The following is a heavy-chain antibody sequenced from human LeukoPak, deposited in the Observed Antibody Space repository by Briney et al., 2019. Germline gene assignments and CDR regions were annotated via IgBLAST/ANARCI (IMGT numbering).Heavy chain of an antibody. J-gene: IGHJ4*02. CDR2: FDPEDGET. CDR3: ATLPTMVRGVMDIY. V-gene: IGHV1-24*01. Sequence: ASVKVSCKVSGYTLTELSMHWVRQAPGKGLEWMGGFDPEDGETIYAQKFQGRVTMTEDTSTDTAYMELSSLRSEDTAVYYCATLPTMVRGVMDIYWGQGTLVTVSS. D-gene: IGHD3-10*01. CDR1: GYTLTELS.